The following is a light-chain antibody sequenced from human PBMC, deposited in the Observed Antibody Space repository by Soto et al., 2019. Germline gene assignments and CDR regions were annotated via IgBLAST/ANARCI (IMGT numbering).Light chain of an antibody. V-gene: IGLV2-14*03. CDR1: SSDVGGYNY. CDR3: KSYTSSSTNV. Sequence: QSVLTRAASVAGSPGQSITISCTGTSSDVGGYNYVSWYQHHPGKAPKLMIFDVSNRPSGVSNRFSGSKSGNTASLTISGFQAEDEDDYYCKSYTSSSTNVFGSGSQVTV. J-gene: IGLJ1*01. CDR2: DVS.